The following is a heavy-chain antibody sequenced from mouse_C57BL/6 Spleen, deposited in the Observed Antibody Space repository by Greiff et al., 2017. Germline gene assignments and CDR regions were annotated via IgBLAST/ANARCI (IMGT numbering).Heavy chain of an antibody. CDR3: ARDRNSKGYVDV. Sequence: DVMLVESGPGMVKPSQSLSLTCTVTGYSITSGYDWHWIRHFPGNKLEWMGYISYSGSTNYNPSLKSRISITHDTSKNHFFLKLNSVTTEDTATYYCARDRNSKGYVDVWGTGTTVNVSS. CDR1: GYSITSGYD. CDR2: ISYSGST. J-gene: IGHJ1*03. D-gene: IGHD2-5*01. V-gene: IGHV3-1*01.